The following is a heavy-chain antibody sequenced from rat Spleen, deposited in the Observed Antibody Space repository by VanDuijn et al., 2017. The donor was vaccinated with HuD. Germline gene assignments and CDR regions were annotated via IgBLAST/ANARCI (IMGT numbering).Heavy chain of an antibody. Sequence: QVQLKESGPGLVQPSQTLSLTCTVSGFSLTDYSVHWVRQPPGKGLEWMGRIQSGGSTDYNSALNSRLSISRDTSKSQVFLKMNSLQTEDTAIYFCTRVYYWGQGVMVTVSS. J-gene: IGHJ2*01. V-gene: IGHV2-19*01. CDR2: IQSGGST. CDR1: GFSLTDYS. CDR3: TRVYY.